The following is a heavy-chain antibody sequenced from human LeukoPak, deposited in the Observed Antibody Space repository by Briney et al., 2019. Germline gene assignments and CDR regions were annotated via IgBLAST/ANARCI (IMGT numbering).Heavy chain of an antibody. CDR2: IYYSGST. Sequence: SEILSLTCTVSGGSISSYYWSWIRQPPGKGLEWIGYIYYSGSTNYNPSLKSRVTISVDTSKNQFSLKLSSVTAADTAVYYCARVPHLHYAIFGTSPYYFDYWGQGTLVTVSS. V-gene: IGHV4-59*01. CDR3: ARVPHLHYAIFGTSPYYFDY. J-gene: IGHJ4*02. D-gene: IGHD3-3*01. CDR1: GGSISSYY.